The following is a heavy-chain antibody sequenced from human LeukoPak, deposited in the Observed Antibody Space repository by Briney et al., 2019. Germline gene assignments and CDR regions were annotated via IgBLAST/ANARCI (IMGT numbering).Heavy chain of an antibody. CDR2: VSSSSSYT. D-gene: IGHD5-12*01. Sequence: GGSLRLSCAASGFTFSDYYMSWIRQAPGKGLEWVSYVSSSSSYTNYADSVKGRFTISRDNAKNSLYLQMNSLRAVDTAVYYCARVADLVATAFDYWGQGTLVTVSS. J-gene: IGHJ4*02. CDR1: GFTFSDYY. V-gene: IGHV3-11*05. CDR3: ARVADLVATAFDY.